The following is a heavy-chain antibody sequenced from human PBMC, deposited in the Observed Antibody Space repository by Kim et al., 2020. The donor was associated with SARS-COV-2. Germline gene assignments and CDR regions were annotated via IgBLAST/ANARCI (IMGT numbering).Heavy chain of an antibody. Sequence: GGSLRLSCAASGFTFSSYAMHWVRQAPGKGLEWVAVISYDGSNKYYADSVKGRFTISRDNSKNTLYLQMNSLRAEDTAVYYCARGYGRSVWFGELTSYYLDDWGQRTLVTVSS. CDR3: ARGYGRSVWFGELTSYYLDD. V-gene: IGHV3-30*04. J-gene: IGHJ4*02. D-gene: IGHD3-10*01. CDR1: GFTFSSYA. CDR2: ISYDGSNK.